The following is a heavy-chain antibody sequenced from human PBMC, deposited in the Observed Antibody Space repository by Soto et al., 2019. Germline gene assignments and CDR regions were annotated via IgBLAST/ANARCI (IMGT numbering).Heavy chain of an antibody. D-gene: IGHD3-10*01. CDR3: ARGARSITMVRGAMLSRGCAYCYGMDV. CDR1: GGTFSSYA. J-gene: IGHJ6*02. CDR2: IIPIFGTA. V-gene: IGHV1-69*13. Sequence: GASVKVSCKASGGTFSSYALSWVRQAPGQGLEWMGGIIPIFGTANYAQKFQGRVRITADESTSTAYMELSSLRSEDTAVYYCARGARSITMVRGAMLSRGCAYCYGMDVWGQGTTVTVSS.